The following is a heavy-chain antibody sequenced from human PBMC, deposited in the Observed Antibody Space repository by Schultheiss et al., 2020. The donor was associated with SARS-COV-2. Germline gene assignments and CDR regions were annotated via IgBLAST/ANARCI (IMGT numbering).Heavy chain of an antibody. CDR1: GFTFSCYA. CDR3: ARGPVFIVVVPAALDY. V-gene: IGHV3-NL1*01. CDR2: IYSCGST. D-gene: IGHD2-2*01. J-gene: IGHJ4*02. Sequence: GGSLRLSCAASGFTFSCYAIHWVRQAPGKWLEWVSVIYSCGSTYYADSVKGRFTISRDNSKNTLYLQMNSLRAEDTAVYYCARGPVFIVVVPAALDYWGQGTLVTVSS.